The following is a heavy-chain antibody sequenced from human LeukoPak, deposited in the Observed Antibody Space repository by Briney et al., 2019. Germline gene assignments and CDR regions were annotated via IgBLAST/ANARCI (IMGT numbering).Heavy chain of an antibody. J-gene: IGHJ4*02. D-gene: IGHD6-13*01. CDR1: GGSISSSSYY. CDR3: ARRTAAAGGYYFDY. Sequence: SETLSLTCTVSGGSISSSSYYWGWIRQPPGKGLEWIGSIYYSGSTYYNPSLKSRVTVSVDTSKNQFSLKLSSVTAADTAVYYCARRTAAAGGYYFDYWGQGTLVTVSS. V-gene: IGHV4-39*01. CDR2: IYYSGST.